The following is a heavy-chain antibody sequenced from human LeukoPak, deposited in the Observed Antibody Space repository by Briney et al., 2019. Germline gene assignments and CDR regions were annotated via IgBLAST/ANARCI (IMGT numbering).Heavy chain of an antibody. V-gene: IGHV4-59*01. CDR3: ARTHRPGIAAAPGRFDP. D-gene: IGHD6-13*01. Sequence: PSETLSLTCTVSGGSISSYYWSWIRQPPGKGLEWIGYIYYGGSTNYNPSLKSRVTISVDTSKNQFSLKLSSVTAADTAVYYCARTHRPGIAAAPGRFDPWGQGTLVTVSS. J-gene: IGHJ5*02. CDR1: GGSISSYY. CDR2: IYYGGST.